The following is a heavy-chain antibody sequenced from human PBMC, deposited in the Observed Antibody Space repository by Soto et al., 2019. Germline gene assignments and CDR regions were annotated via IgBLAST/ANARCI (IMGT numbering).Heavy chain of an antibody. CDR1: GYAYRIYA. CDR3: ARDPSNTRRHKLYLHY. CDR2: ISTYNHDT. J-gene: IGHJ4*02. V-gene: IGHV1-18*01. Sequence: ASVKVSCKTSGYAYRIYAITWVRQAPGQGLEWMGWISTYNHDTRYAQRFQGRLSMATDTSTSTAYMELRSLTSDDTAVYYCARDPSNTRRHKLYLHYWGQGPLVTVSS. D-gene: IGHD2-2*01.